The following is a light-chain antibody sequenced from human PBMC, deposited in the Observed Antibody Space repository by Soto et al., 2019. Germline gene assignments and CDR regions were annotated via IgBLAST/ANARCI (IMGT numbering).Light chain of an antibody. Sequence: ISLAQPPYFLSASVGDRVTITCRASQGISSYLAWYQQKPWKAPKLLIYGASTLQSGVPSRFSGSGSGTEFTLTTSSLQPEDFAPGCCQQPERFPRTFCQGTKL. J-gene: IGKJ1*01. CDR2: GAS. CDR1: QGISSY. V-gene: IGKV1-9*01. CDR3: QQPERFPRT.